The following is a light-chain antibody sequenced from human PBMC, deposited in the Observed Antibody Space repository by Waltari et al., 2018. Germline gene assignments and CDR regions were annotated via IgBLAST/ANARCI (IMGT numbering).Light chain of an antibody. CDR2: GAS. CDR1: QSVGTK. CDR3: QQYGSSVT. Sequence: EIVMTQAPVTLSVSPGERATLSCRASQSVGTKLAWYQQTPGQAPRLLIYGASTRATGIAARFSGSGSGTEFTLTISRLEPEDFAVYYCQQYGSSVTFGQGTKLEIK. J-gene: IGKJ2*01. V-gene: IGKV3-15*01.